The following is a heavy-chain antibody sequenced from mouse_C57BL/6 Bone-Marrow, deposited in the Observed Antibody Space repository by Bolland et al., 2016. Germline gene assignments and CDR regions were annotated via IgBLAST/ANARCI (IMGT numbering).Heavy chain of an antibody. CDR2: NGGT. V-gene: IGHV1-18*01. CDR3: AREGLPFAY. J-gene: IGHJ2*01. D-gene: IGHD2-2*01. Sequence: NGGTIYNQKFKGKATLTVDKSSSTAYMELRSLTSEDTAVYYCAREGLPFAYWGQGTT.